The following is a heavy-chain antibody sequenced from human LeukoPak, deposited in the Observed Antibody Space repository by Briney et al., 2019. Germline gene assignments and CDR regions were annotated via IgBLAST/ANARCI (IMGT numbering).Heavy chain of an antibody. Sequence: SETLSLTCTVSGGSISSSSYYWGWIRQPPGKGLEWIGSIYYSGSTYYNPSLKSRVTISVDTSKNQFSLKLSSVTAADTAVYHCARGGYSYGYPLWFDPWGQGTLVTVSS. D-gene: IGHD5-18*01. CDR2: IYYSGST. CDR3: ARGGYSYGYPLWFDP. CDR1: GGSISSSSYY. J-gene: IGHJ5*02. V-gene: IGHV4-39*07.